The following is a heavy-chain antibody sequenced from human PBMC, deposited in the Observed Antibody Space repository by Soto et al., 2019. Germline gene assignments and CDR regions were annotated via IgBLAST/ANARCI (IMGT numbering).Heavy chain of an antibody. V-gene: IGHV4-39*01. D-gene: IGHD4-4*01. CDR2: IYYSGST. CDR3: ARQSELGDSNDRYYYYGMDV. CDR1: GGSISSSSYY. Sequence: PSETLSLTCTVSGGSISSSSYYWGWIRQPPGKGLEWIGSIYYSGSTYYNPSLKSRVTISVDTSKNQFSLKLSSVTAADTAVYYCARQSELGDSNDRYYYYGMDVWGQGTTVTVSS. J-gene: IGHJ6*02.